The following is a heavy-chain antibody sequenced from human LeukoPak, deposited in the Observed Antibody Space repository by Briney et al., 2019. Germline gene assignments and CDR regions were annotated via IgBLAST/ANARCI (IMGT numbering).Heavy chain of an antibody. V-gene: IGHV1-18*01. Sequence: ASVKVSCKTSGYTLTTYGISWVRQAPGQGLEWVGWISAYNGDTNYAQNLQGRVTLNTDTSTSTAYMELRSLRSDDTAVYYCARVPPYYDILTGYYTLRGMDVWGKGTTVTVSS. CDR3: ARVPPYYDILTGYYTLRGMDV. CDR1: GYTLTTYG. D-gene: IGHD3-9*01. J-gene: IGHJ6*04. CDR2: ISAYNGDT.